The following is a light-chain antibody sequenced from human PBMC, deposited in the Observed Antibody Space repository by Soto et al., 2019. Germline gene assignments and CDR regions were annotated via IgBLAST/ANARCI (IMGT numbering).Light chain of an antibody. CDR1: STDVGGYNY. V-gene: IGLV2-8*01. CDR2: EVT. Sequence: QSALTQPPSAAGSPGQSVTISCTGTSTDVGGYNYVSWYQQYPGKAPKLMIYEVTRRPSGVPGRFSGSKSGNTASLTVSGLQAEDEAAYYCSSYAGSSNFVVFGGGTKLTVL. CDR3: SSYAGSSNFVV. J-gene: IGLJ2*01.